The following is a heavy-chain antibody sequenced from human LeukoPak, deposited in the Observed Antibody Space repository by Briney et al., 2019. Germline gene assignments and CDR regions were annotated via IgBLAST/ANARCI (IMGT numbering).Heavy chain of an antibody. Sequence: SETLSLTCSVSGYSITSGYYWGWIRQPPGKGLEWIGSIYHSGGTYYNPSLKSRVTISVDTSKNQFSLKLSSVTAADTAVYYCARFNWGSEFDYWGQGTLVTVSS. CDR3: ARFNWGSEFDY. J-gene: IGHJ4*02. V-gene: IGHV4-38-2*02. D-gene: IGHD3-16*01. CDR2: IYHSGGT. CDR1: GYSITSGYY.